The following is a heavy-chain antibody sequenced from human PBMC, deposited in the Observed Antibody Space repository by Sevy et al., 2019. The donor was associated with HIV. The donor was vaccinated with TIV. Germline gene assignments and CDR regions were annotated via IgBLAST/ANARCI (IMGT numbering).Heavy chain of an antibody. J-gene: IGHJ4*02. V-gene: IGHV3-23*01. D-gene: IGHD3-3*01. Sequence: GGSLRLSCVASGFSFSTYVMTWVRQAPGKGLEWVSGISGSGTSTYYTDSVKGRFTISRDNSKNTVYLQMNNLRAEDTAVYYCGKVSIFGVGGFYDYWGQGTLVTVSS. CDR2: ISGSGTST. CDR3: GKVSIFGVGGFYDY. CDR1: GFSFSTYV.